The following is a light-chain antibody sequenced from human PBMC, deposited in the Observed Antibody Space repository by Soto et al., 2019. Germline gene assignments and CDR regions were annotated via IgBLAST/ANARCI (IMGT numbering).Light chain of an antibody. Sequence: EVVLTQSPGTLSLSPGERATLSCGASHSVRNGYLAWFHHQPVQAPRLLIYGASHRATGIPDRFRGSGSGTDFTPTFDRLEPEDFGVYYCQQHGGAPPTFGPGTKVDIK. CDR3: QQHGGAPPT. V-gene: IGKV3-20*01. CDR1: HSVRNGY. CDR2: GAS. J-gene: IGKJ3*01.